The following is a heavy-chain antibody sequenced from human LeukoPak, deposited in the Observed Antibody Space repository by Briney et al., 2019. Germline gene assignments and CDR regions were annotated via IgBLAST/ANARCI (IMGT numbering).Heavy chain of an antibody. Sequence: GGSLRLSCAASGFTFNNYGMHWVRQAPGKGLEWVAFILYDETNEYYADSVKGRFTISRDNPQNTMYLQMNSLRAEDTAVYYCAKYNYYGSGSYYNDFDYWGQGTLVTVSS. CDR2: ILYDETNE. V-gene: IGHV3-30*18. CDR1: GFTFNNYG. J-gene: IGHJ4*02. CDR3: AKYNYYGSGSYYNDFDY. D-gene: IGHD3-10*01.